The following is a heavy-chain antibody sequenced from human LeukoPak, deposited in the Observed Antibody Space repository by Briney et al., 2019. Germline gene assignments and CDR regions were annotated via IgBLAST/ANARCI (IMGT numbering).Heavy chain of an antibody. J-gene: IGHJ6*03. CDR3: ARAKYQLLQRYYYYYMDV. CDR2: INGRGDNT. CDR1: GVIISSYA. D-gene: IGHD2-2*01. Sequence: GGSLRLSCAASGVIISSYAMSWVRQAPGKGLEWVSAINGRGDNTYYADFVKGRFTISRDNSKSTVYLQMNSLRAEDTAVYYCARAKYQLLQRYYYYYMDVWGKGTTVTVSS. V-gene: IGHV3-23*01.